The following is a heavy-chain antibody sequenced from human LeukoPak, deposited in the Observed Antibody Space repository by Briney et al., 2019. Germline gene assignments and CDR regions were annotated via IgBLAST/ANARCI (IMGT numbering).Heavy chain of an antibody. CDR2: IYYSGST. CDR1: GGSITSGGYY. Sequence: TLSVSCTVSGGSITSGGYYWSWIRQHPGKGVEWIGYIYYSGSTYYNPSLKSRVTISVDTSKNQFSLKLSSVTAADTAVYYCARHSDILTGYYPPGFDYWGQGTLVTVSS. D-gene: IGHD3-9*01. V-gene: IGHV4-31*03. J-gene: IGHJ4*02. CDR3: ARHSDILTGYYPPGFDY.